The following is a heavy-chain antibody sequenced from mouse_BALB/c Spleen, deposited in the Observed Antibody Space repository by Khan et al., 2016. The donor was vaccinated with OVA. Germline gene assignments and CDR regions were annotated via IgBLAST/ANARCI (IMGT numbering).Heavy chain of an antibody. CDR1: GYSFTGYF. CDR3: ARKNGSDFDY. V-gene: IGHV1-20*02. Sequence: MQLEESGPELVKPGASVKISYKASGYSFTGYFMNWVMQSHGKSLEWIGRINPHIGETFYNQKFKGKATLTVDESSSTVHMELRSLASEDSAVYYCARKNGSDFDYWGQGTTLTVSS. D-gene: IGHD1-1*01. J-gene: IGHJ2*01. CDR2: INPHIGET.